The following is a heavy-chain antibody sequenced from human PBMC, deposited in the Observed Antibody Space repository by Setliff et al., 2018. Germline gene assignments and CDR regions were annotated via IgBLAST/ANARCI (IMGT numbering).Heavy chain of an antibody. J-gene: IGHJ4*02. CDR1: GYTFTTNA. CDR3: ARDEDRNEMEIQGY. CDR2: ISASNGDT. Sequence: ASVKVSCKASGYTFTTNAISWVRQAPGQGLEWMGWISASNGDTNYAENLQGRVTMTTDISTSTAYMELRSLRSDDTAVYYCARDEDRNEMEIQGYWGQGTLVTVSS. D-gene: IGHD1-7*01. V-gene: IGHV1-18*01.